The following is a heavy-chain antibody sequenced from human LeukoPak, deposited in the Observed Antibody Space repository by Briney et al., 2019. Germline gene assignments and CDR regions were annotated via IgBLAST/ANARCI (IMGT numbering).Heavy chain of an antibody. Sequence: TLSLTXTVSGGSISSSSYYYWGWIRQPPGKGLEWIGSIYSSGSTYYNPSLKSRVTISVDTSKNQFSLKLSSVTAADTAVYYCARHYGPWGQGTLVTVSS. CDR1: GGSISSSSYYY. V-gene: IGHV4-39*01. J-gene: IGHJ5*02. CDR3: ARHYGP. CDR2: IYSSGST. D-gene: IGHD4-17*01.